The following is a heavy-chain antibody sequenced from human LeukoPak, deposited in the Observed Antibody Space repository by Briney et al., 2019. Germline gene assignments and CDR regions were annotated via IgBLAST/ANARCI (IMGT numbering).Heavy chain of an antibody. CDR1: GGSISSSSYY. D-gene: IGHD3-22*01. CDR2: VYYSGVT. CDR3: ARQRGYHYDSATNRFSDL. J-gene: IGHJ5*02. V-gene: IGHV4-39*01. Sequence: SETLSLTCTVSGGSISSSSYYWGWIRQPPGKGLEWIGSVYYSGVTYYNPSLKSRVTISVDTSKNQFSLRQSSVTAADTAVYYCARQRGYHYDSATNRFSDLWGQGTRVTVSS.